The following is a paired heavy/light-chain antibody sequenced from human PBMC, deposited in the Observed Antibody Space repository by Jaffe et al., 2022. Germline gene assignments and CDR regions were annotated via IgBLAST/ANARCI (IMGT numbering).Heavy chain of an antibody. CDR1: GYTFTSYW. CDR2: ISPGDSDT. CDR3: VRRVHYDTSGYYGGDY. J-gene: IGHJ4*02. V-gene: IGHV5-51*03. Sequence: EVQLVQSGAEVKKSGESLKISCKGSGYTFTSYWIGWVRQMPGKGLEWMGIISPGDSDTRYNPSFQGQVTISADKSISTAYLQWGSLKASDTAIYYCVRRVHYDTSGYYGGDYWGQGTLVTVSS. D-gene: IGHD3-22*01.
Light chain of an antibody. Sequence: QSVLTQPPSVSGAPGQRVTISCTGSSSNIGAGYDVHWYQQFPGTAPKLLIYGNSNRPSGVPDRFSGSKSGTSASLAITGLQAEDEADYYCQSYDSSLSTVVFGGGTKLTVL. V-gene: IGLV1-40*01. J-gene: IGLJ2*01. CDR3: QSYDSSLSTVV. CDR1: SSNIGAGYD. CDR2: GNS.